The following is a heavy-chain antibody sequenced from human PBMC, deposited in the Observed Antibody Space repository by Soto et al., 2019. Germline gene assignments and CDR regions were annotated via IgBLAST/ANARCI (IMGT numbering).Heavy chain of an antibody. J-gene: IGHJ5*02. CDR2: ISYDGSNK. CDR3: AGRWELVGAGNWFDP. CDR1: GFTFSSYG. V-gene: IGHV3-30*03. D-gene: IGHD1-26*01. Sequence: QVQLVESGGGVVQPGRSLRLSCAASGFTFSSYGMHWVRQAPGKGLEWVAVISYDGSNKYYADSVKGRFTISGDNSXXPLYLQMNSLRAEDTAVYYGAGRWELVGAGNWFDPWGQGTLVAVSS.